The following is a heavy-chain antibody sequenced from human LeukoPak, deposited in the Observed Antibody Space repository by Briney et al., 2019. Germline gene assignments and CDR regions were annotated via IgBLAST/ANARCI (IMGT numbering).Heavy chain of an antibody. CDR3: ASMVRGRYPDY. J-gene: IGHJ4*02. CDR1: GGSISSISYY. Sequence: NPSETLSPTCTVSGGSISSISYYWGWIRQPPGKGLEWIGSIYYSGSTYYNPSLKSRVTISVDTSKNQFSLKLSSVTAADTAVYYCASMVRGRYPDYWGQGTLVTVSS. V-gene: IGHV4-39*01. D-gene: IGHD3-10*01. CDR2: IYYSGST.